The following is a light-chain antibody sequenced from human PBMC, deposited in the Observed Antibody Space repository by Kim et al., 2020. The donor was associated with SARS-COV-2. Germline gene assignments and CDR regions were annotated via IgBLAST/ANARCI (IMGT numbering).Light chain of an antibody. Sequence: ENTVTISCTPSGGSIASNYVQWYQQRPGSAPTTVIYEDNQRPAGVPDRFSGSIDSSSNSASLTISGLKTEDETDYYCQSYDSSSWVFGGGTQRPS. J-gene: IGLJ3*02. V-gene: IGLV6-57*03. CDR1: GGSIASNY. CDR3: QSYDSSSWV. CDR2: EDN.